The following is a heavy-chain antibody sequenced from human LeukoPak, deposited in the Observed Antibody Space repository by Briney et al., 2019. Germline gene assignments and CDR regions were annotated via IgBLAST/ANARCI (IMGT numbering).Heavy chain of an antibody. Sequence: PGGSLRLSCAASGFTFSTYNMNWVRQAPGKGREWVSSISSGSGYIYYADSVKGRFTISRDNTKNSLFLQMNSLRAEDTAVYYCARSPYPTIQYPSDYWGQGTLVTVSS. CDR2: ISSGSGYI. J-gene: IGHJ4*02. CDR3: ARSPYPTIQYPSDY. V-gene: IGHV3-21*01. D-gene: IGHD5-12*01. CDR1: GFTFSTYN.